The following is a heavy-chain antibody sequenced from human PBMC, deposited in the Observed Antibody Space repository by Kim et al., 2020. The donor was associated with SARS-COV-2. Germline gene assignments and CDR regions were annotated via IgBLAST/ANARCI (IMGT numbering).Heavy chain of an antibody. CDR3: AKSQVAAAAGGYYYYGMDV. V-gene: IGHV3-23*01. Sequence: GGSLRLSCAASGFTFSSYAMSWVRQAPGKGLEWVSAISGRGGTTSYADSVKGRLPITRDNSKNTLYLQMNSRRAEDTAVYYCAKSQVAAAAGGYYYYGMDVWGQGTTVTVSS. J-gene: IGHJ6*02. CDR1: GFTFSSYA. CDR2: ISGRGGTT. D-gene: IGHD6-13*01.